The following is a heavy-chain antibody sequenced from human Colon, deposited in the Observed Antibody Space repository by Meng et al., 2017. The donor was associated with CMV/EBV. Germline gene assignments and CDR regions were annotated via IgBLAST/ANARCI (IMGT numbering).Heavy chain of an antibody. CDR1: TSNSAA. CDR3: ARGGGFLRGSFVHFDS. J-gene: IGHJ4*02. CDR2: TYYRSKWYN. V-gene: IGHV6-1*01. Sequence: TSNSAAWNWIRQSPSRGLEWLGRTYYRSKWYNDYAVSVKSRITINPDTSKNQFSLQLNSVTPEDTAVYYCARGGGFLRGSFVHFDSWGQGTQVTVSS. D-gene: IGHD3-16*01.